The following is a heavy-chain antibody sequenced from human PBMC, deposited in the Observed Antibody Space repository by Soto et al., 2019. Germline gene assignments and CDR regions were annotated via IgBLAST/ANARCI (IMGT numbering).Heavy chain of an antibody. CDR2: MYSGGHT. CDR3: ARRKFCSSTTCFDY. CDR1: GFTVSISY. J-gene: IGHJ4*02. D-gene: IGHD2-2*01. V-gene: IGHV3-66*01. Sequence: EVQMVESGGALVQPGGSLRLSCAASGFTVSISYMSWVRQVPGKGLEWVSIMYSGGHTYYAASVKGRFTISRDNSKNTLYLQMGSLRAEDTAVYYCARRKFCSSTTCFDYWGQGTRVTVSS.